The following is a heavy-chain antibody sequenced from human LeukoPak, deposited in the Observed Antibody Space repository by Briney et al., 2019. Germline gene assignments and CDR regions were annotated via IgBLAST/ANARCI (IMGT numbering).Heavy chain of an antibody. CDR2: INPNSGGT. V-gene: IGHV1-2*04. CDR3: ARGTYYDFWSGYLPYYFDY. Sequence: ASVKVSCKASGYTFTGYYLHWVRQAPGQGLEWMGWINPNSGGTNYAQKFQGWVTMTGDTSINTAYMELSRLRSDDTAVYYCARGTYYDFWSGYLPYYFDYWGQGTLVTVSS. D-gene: IGHD3-3*01. CDR1: GYTFTGYY. J-gene: IGHJ4*02.